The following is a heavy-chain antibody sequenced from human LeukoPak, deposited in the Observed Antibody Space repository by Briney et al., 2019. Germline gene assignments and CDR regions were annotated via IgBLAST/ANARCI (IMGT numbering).Heavy chain of an antibody. D-gene: IGHD2-2*01. CDR2: IVVGGGNT. V-gene: IGHV1-58*01. CDR3: ARDSVAHCSSTSCFLNWFDP. Sequence: ASVKVSCKASGFTFSNSAVQWVRQARGQRLEWIGWIVVGGGNTNYAQSLQGRLTITRDMSTSTAYMELSSLKSEDTAVYYCARDSVAHCSSTSCFLNWFDPWGQGTLVTVSS. CDR1: GFTFSNSA. J-gene: IGHJ5*02.